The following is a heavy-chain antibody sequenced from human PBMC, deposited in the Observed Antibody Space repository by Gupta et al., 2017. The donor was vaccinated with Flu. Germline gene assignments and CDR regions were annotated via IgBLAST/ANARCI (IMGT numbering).Heavy chain of an antibody. Sequence: EVQLVESGGGLVQPGGSLKLPCAASGFTFSGSAMPWVRQASGKGLEWVGRIRSKANSYATAYAASVKGRFTISRDDSKNTAYLQMNSLKTEDTAVYYCTTTARYSNYYYYYGMDVWGQGTTVTVSS. CDR2: IRSKANSYAT. D-gene: IGHD4-11*01. CDR3: TTTARYSNYYYYYGMDV. V-gene: IGHV3-73*02. CDR1: GFTFSGSA. J-gene: IGHJ6*02.